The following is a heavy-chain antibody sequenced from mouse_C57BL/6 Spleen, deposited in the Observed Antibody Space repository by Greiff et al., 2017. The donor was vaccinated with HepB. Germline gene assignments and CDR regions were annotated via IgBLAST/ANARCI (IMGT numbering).Heavy chain of an antibody. CDR1: GFSLTSYG. J-gene: IGHJ1*03. D-gene: IGHD1-1*01. CDR2: IWSDGST. CDR3: AGHRGYYGSSDWYLDV. V-gene: IGHV2-6*03. Sequence: QVQLKESGPGLVAPSQSLSITCTVSGFSLTSYGVHWVRQPPGKGLEWLVVIWSDGSTTYNSALKSRLSISKDNSKSQVFLKMNRLQTDDPAMDYGAGHRGYYGSSDWYLDVWGTGTTVTVSS.